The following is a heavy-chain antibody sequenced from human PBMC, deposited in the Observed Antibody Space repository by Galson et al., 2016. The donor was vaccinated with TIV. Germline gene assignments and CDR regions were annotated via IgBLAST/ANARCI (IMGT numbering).Heavy chain of an antibody. J-gene: IGHJ6*02. D-gene: IGHD2-21*01. CDR3: ARVLGRDWAYGMDV. CDR2: IYTDGRA. CDR1: GFTFDSYA. Sequence: SLRLSCAASGFTFDSYAMNWVRQPPGKGLEWVSVIYTDGRAYYADSAKGRFTISTDSSKNTLYLQMNSLRSEDTAIYYCARVLGRDWAYGMDVWGQGTTVTVSS. V-gene: IGHV3-53*01.